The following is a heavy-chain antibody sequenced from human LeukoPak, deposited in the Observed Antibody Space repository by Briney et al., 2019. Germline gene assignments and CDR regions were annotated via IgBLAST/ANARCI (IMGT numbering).Heavy chain of an antibody. D-gene: IGHD3-22*01. CDR3: ARDVADSSGYYYPGY. CDR1: GFTFSSYS. V-gene: IGHV3-48*04. Sequence: GGSLSLSCAASGFTFSSYSMNWVRQAPGKGLEWVSYISSSSSTIYYADSVKGRFTISRDNAKNSLYLQMNSLRAEDTAVYYCARDVADSSGYYYPGYWGQGTLVTVSS. CDR2: ISSSSSTI. J-gene: IGHJ4*02.